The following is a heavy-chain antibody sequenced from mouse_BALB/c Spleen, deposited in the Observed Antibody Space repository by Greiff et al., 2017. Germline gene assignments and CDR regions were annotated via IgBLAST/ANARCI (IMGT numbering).Heavy chain of an antibody. V-gene: IGHV5-17*02. Sequence: EVKLMESGGGLVQPGGSRKLSCAASGFTFSSFGMQWVRQAPEKGLEWVAYISSGSSTIYYADTVKGRFTISRDNPKNTLFLQMTSLRSEDTAMYYCAREVRRHYAMDYWGQGTSVTVSS. CDR1: GFTFSSFG. J-gene: IGHJ4*01. CDR3: AREVRRHYAMDY. D-gene: IGHD2-14*01. CDR2: ISSGSSTI.